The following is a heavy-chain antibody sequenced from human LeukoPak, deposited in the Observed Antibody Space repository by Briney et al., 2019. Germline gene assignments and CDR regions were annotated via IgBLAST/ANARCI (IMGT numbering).Heavy chain of an antibody. Sequence: GRSLRLSCAASGFTFSSYGMHWVRQAPGKGLEWVAVISYDGSNKYYADSVKGRFTISRDNSKNTLYLQMNSLRAEDTAVYYCAKNSPYYDSSGYYTGDYWGQGTLVTVSS. CDR2: ISYDGSNK. J-gene: IGHJ4*02. CDR3: AKNSPYYDSSGYYTGDY. CDR1: GFTFSSYG. D-gene: IGHD3-22*01. V-gene: IGHV3-30*18.